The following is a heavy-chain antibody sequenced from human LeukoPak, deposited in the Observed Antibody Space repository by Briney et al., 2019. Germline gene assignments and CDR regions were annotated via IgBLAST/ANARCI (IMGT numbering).Heavy chain of an antibody. J-gene: IGHJ3*01. D-gene: IGHD3-10*01. CDR3: AREGRSLEAVGPDAFDA. Sequence: PGGSLRLSCAASGFTFSSYWMHWVRQAPGKGLEWVAFIRYDGSNKYYADSVKGRFTISRDNSKNTLYLQMNSLRIEDTAVYFCAREGRSLEAVGPDAFDAWGQGTMVTVSS. V-gene: IGHV3-30*02. CDR1: GFTFSSYW. CDR2: IRYDGSNK.